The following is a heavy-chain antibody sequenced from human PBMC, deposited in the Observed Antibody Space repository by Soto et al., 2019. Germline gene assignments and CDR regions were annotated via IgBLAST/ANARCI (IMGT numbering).Heavy chain of an antibody. V-gene: IGHV3-53*04. CDR3: ARKTDSIPAGGDV. Sequence: EVQLVESGGGLVQPGGSLRLSCTASGFAVRHNYMTWVRQAPGKGLEWVSLIYSGGDTAYADSVKGRFTISRHTSQNTLDLQMNSLRAEDTAGYYWARKTDSIPAGGDVWGKGTAVTVSS. D-gene: IGHD2-21*01. CDR2: IYSGGDT. J-gene: IGHJ6*04. CDR1: GFAVRHNY.